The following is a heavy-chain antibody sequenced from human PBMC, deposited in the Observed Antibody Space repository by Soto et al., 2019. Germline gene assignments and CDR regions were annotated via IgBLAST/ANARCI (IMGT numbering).Heavy chain of an antibody. V-gene: IGHV1-2*02. Sequence: QVQLVQSWAAVKRPGASVKVSCEPSGFTFSGFYLHWVRQAPGQGLEWMGWIKPNTDDTGYAQKFQGRVTLTWETSTRAGYMDLGRLRSDDTAGYYCARSPYALEGDGQHYYYGMDLWGLGTTVTVSS. D-gene: IGHD4-17*01. CDR3: ARSPYALEGDGQHYYYGMDL. CDR1: GFTFSGFY. J-gene: IGHJ6*02. CDR2: IKPNTDDT.